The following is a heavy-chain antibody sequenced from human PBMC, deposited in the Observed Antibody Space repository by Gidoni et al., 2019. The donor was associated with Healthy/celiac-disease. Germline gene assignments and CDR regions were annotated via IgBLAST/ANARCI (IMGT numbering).Heavy chain of an antibody. J-gene: IGHJ4*02. CDR2: TYYRSKCYN. V-gene: IGHV6-1*01. CDR1: GDSVSRKSAA. CDR3: ARGGNIEPAERRYSSGWPSGYLDY. Sequence: QVQLQQSGPGLVKPSQTLSLTCAISGDSVSRKSAAWNWIRQSPSRGLEWLGRTYYRSKCYNDYAVSVKSRITINPDTSKNQFSLQLNSVTPEDTAVYYCARGGNIEPAERRYSSGWPSGYLDYWGQGTLVTVSS. D-gene: IGHD6-19*01.